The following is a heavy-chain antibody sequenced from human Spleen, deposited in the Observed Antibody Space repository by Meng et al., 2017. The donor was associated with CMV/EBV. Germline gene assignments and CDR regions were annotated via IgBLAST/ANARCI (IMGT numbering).Heavy chain of an antibody. V-gene: IGHV4-61*01. CDR3: ARDLTGFDY. CDR1: GGSVSSGPYY. Sequence: SETLSLTCTVSGGSVSSGPYYWSWIRQPPGKGLEWIGYIYYSGNTNYNPSLKSRVTISVDTSKNQFSLKLSSVTTADTAVYYCARDLTGFDYWGQGTLVTVSS. D-gene: IGHD1-14*01. CDR2: IYYSGNT. J-gene: IGHJ4*02.